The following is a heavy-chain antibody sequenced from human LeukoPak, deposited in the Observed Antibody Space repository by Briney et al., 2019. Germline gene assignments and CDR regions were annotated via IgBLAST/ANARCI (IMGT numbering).Heavy chain of an antibody. D-gene: IGHD4-17*01. J-gene: IGHJ4*02. CDR1: GFTFSSYS. Sequence: GGSLRLSCAASGFTFSSYSMNWVRQAPGKGLEWVSYISSSSSTIYYADSVKGRFTISRDNAKNSLYLQMNSLRDEDTAVYYCARVRDYGDYYSYDYWGQGTLVTVSS. V-gene: IGHV3-48*02. CDR3: ARVRDYGDYYSYDY. CDR2: ISSSSSTI.